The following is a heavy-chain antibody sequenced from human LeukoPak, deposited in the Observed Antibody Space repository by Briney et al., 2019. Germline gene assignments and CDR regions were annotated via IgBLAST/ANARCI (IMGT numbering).Heavy chain of an antibody. CDR3: AKVPGGGWYSALGY. Sequence: PGGSLRLSCAASGFTFSSYAMSWVRQAPGKGLEWVSAISGSGGSTYSADSVKGRFTISRDNSKNTLYLQMNSLRAEDTAVYYCAKVPGGGWYSALGYWGQGTLVTVSS. CDR1: GFTFSSYA. J-gene: IGHJ4*02. D-gene: IGHD6-19*01. CDR2: ISGSGGST. V-gene: IGHV3-23*01.